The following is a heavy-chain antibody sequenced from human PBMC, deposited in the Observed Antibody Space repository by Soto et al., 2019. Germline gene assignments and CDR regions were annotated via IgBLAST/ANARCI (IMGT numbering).Heavy chain of an antibody. CDR2: IYYSGST. CDR3: ARSTGYSYGLGY. D-gene: IGHD5-18*01. V-gene: IGHV4-59*01. J-gene: IGHJ4*02. CDR1: GGSISSYY. Sequence: QVQLQESGPGLVKPSETLSLTCTVSGGSISSYYWSWIRQPPGKGLEWIGYIYYSGSTNYNPSLKSRVTISVDTSKNQFSLKLSSVTAADTAVYYCARSTGYSYGLGYWGQGTLVTVSS.